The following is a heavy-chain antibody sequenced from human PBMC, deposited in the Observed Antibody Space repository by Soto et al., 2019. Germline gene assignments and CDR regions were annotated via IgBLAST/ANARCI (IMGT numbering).Heavy chain of an antibody. V-gene: IGHV3-21*04. J-gene: IGHJ4*02. CDR2: INYSGGYM. D-gene: IGHD2-21*01. CDR3: ARKSSSDMRGSDFFDY. CDR1: GFSFSTSD. Sequence: EVELVESGGGLVEPGGSLRLSCAASGFSFSTSDMTWVRQAPGKGLEYVSSINYSGGYMFYAGPLKGRFTISRDNAKNSLYLQMNSLRAEDTAVYYCARKSSSDMRGSDFFDYWGQGTLVAVSA.